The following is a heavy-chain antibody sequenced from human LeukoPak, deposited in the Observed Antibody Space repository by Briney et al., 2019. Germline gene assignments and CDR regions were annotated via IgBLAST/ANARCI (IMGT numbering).Heavy chain of an antibody. CDR2: IRHDESEK. CDR3: TRRLDD. D-gene: IGHD3-16*01. Sequence: SLRLSXXXSGXXFSNXWMTWVRQAPGKGLEWVANIRHDESEKNYLDSVKGRFTISRDNAQNSLYLQMNGLRVEDTAVYYCTRRLDDWGQGTLVTVSS. CDR1: GXXFSNXW. V-gene: IGHV3-7*01. J-gene: IGHJ4*02.